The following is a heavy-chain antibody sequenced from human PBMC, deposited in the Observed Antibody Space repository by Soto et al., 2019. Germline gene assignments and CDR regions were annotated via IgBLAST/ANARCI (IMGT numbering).Heavy chain of an antibody. Sequence: SETLSLTCTVSGASITGTSYWSWIRQPAGKGLEWIGRFSLSGTTNYNPSLRSRVTMSADVSKNQFSLRLTSVTAADTALYYCARGMTPPGAPAWYYFDSWGQGTLVTVS. CDR1: GASITGTSY. D-gene: IGHD2-8*02. J-gene: IGHJ4*02. CDR3: ARGMTPPGAPAWYYFDS. V-gene: IGHV4-4*07. CDR2: FSLSGTT.